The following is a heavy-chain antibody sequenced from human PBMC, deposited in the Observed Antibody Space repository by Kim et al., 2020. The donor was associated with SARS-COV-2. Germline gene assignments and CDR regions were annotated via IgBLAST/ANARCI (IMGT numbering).Heavy chain of an antibody. CDR3: AKDQLNYDCWSGYFDY. Sequence: GGSLRLSCAASGFTFSSYGMHWVRQAPGKGLEWVAVISYDGSNKYYADSVKGRFTISRDNSKNTLYLQMNSLRAEDTAVYYCAKDQLNYDCWSGYFDYWGQGTLVTVSS. CDR1: GFTFSSYG. V-gene: IGHV3-30*18. D-gene: IGHD3-3*01. J-gene: IGHJ4*02. CDR2: ISYDGSNK.